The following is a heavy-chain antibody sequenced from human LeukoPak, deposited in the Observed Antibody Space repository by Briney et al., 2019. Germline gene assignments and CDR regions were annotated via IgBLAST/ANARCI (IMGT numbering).Heavy chain of an antibody. CDR2: ISGSGGST. Sequence: GGSLRLSCAASGFTFSSYAMSWVRQAPGKGLEWVSAISGSGGSTCYADSVKGRFTISRDNSKNTLYLQMNSLRAEDTAVYYCAKARGLAAAGTLEPFQHWGQGTLVTVSS. D-gene: IGHD6-13*01. J-gene: IGHJ1*01. V-gene: IGHV3-23*01. CDR1: GFTFSSYA. CDR3: AKARGLAAAGTLEPFQH.